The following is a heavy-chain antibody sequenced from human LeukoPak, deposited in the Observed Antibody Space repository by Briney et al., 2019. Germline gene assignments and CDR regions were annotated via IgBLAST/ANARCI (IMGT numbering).Heavy chain of an antibody. CDR2: IKDDGSES. V-gene: IGHV3-7*01. D-gene: IGHD4/OR15-4a*01. J-gene: IGHJ4*02. Sequence: GGSLRLSCAASGFTFSNYWMSWVRQAPGKGLEWVVNIKDDGSESYYVDSVKGRFTISRDNAKNSLYLQMTSLRDEDTAVYYCARTIRGYWGQGTLVTVSS. CDR1: GFTFSNYW. CDR3: ARTIRGY.